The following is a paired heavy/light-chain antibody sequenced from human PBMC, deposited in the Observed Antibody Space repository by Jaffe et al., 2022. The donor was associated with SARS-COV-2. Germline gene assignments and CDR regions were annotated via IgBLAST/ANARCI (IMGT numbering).Light chain of an antibody. CDR2: EDS. CDR3: FSTDSTGNDNV. Sequence: SYELTQPPSVSVSPGQTARITCSGDALPKRYVYWYQQKSGQAPILVIYEDSKRPSGIPERISGSSSGTLATLTIGGAQVEDEADYFCFSTDSTGNDNVCGGGTKLTVL. CDR1: ALPKRY. J-gene: IGLJ3*02. V-gene: IGLV3-10*01.
Heavy chain of an antibody. CDR2: IYYSGTT. D-gene: IGHD6-13*01. CDR1: GGSIGSSTDY. CDR3: ARRLGSVAAAGAEHFQH. Sequence: QLQLQESGPGLVKPSETLSLSCSVSGGSIGSSTDYWGWIRQPPGKGLEWIGTIYYSGTTYYNPSLKSRVTISVDTSKNQFSLKLNSVTAADTAVYYCARRLGSVAAAGAEHFQHWGQGTLVTVSS. V-gene: IGHV4-39*01. J-gene: IGHJ1*01.